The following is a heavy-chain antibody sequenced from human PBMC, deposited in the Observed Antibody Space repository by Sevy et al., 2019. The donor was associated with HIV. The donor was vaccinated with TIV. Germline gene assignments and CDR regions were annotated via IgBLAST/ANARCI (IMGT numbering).Heavy chain of an antibody. D-gene: IGHD3-16*01. CDR3: ARVSYASGRKMDV. Sequence: KQSQTRSLTCAVSGGSISSRNWWIWVRQPPGKGLEWIGEIYHSGSTNYNSSLKSRVTISIDKSKNQFSLKLSSVSAADTAVYYGARVSYASGRKMDVWGQGTTVTVSS. V-gene: IGHV4-4*02. CDR2: IYHSGST. CDR1: GGSISSRNW. J-gene: IGHJ6*02.